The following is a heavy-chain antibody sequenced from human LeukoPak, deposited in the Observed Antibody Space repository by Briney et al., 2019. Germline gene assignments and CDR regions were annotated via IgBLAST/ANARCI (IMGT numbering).Heavy chain of an antibody. Sequence: SVKVSCKASGGTFSSYAISWVRQAPGQGLEWMGGIIPIFGTANYAQKFQGRVTITTDESTSIAYMELSSLRSEDTAVYYCARGYGDLNWFDPWGQGTLVTVSS. CDR1: GGTFSSYA. CDR2: IIPIFGTA. D-gene: IGHD4-17*01. J-gene: IGHJ5*02. CDR3: ARGYGDLNWFDP. V-gene: IGHV1-69*05.